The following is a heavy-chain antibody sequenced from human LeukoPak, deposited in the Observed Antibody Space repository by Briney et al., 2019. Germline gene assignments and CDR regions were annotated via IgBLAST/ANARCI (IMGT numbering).Heavy chain of an antibody. CDR2: INGDGTSA. J-gene: IGHJ6*03. D-gene: IGHD2-21*02. CDR1: GFTLRNYW. Sequence: PGGSLRLSCAASGFTLRNYWMHWVRQTPGKGLLWVSRINGDGTSATYAGSVKGRFTISRDNAKNTLHLQMNSLRAEDTAVYYCARVAYCGGDCYSLDYYYMDVWGKGTTVTVSS. CDR3: ARVAYCGGDCYSLDYYYMDV. V-gene: IGHV3-74*01.